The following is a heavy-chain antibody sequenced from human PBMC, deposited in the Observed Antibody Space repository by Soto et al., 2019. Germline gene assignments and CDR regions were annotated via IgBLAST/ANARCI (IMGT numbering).Heavy chain of an antibody. CDR2: INSDGSST. D-gene: IGHD3-22*01. Sequence: GGSLRLPCASSGFTFRSYGMHLVRQAPGKGLVWVSRINSDGSSTSYADSVKGRFTISRDNAKNTLYLQMNSLRAEDTAVYYCARERYYDSSGYYRIGGPFDYWGQGTLVTVSS. J-gene: IGHJ4*02. V-gene: IGHV3-74*01. CDR3: ARERYYDSSGYYRIGGPFDY. CDR1: GFTFRSYG.